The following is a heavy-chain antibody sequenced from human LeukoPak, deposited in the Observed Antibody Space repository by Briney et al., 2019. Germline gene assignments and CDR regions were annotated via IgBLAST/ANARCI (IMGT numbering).Heavy chain of an antibody. D-gene: IGHD1-14*01. J-gene: IGHJ4*02. CDR3: ARWRLQTAADY. Sequence: ASVKVSCKASGYTFIGHYIHWVRQAPGQGLEWMGWINPNSDATKYSQKFQGRVTMTRDTSISTAYMELSRLRSDDTAVYYCARWRLQTAADYWGQGTLVTVSS. CDR1: GYTFIGHY. CDR2: INPNSDAT. V-gene: IGHV1-2*02.